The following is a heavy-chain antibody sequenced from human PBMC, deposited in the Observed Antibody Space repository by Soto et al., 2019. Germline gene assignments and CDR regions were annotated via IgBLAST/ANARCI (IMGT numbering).Heavy chain of an antibody. V-gene: IGHV4-34*01. CDR3: AIVLRRAAYD. J-gene: IGHJ4*02. CDR2: ITHSGST. Sequence: QVQLQQWGAGLLKPSETLSLTCAVYGGSFSGYYWSWIRQPPGKGQERIGEITHSGSTNYNPSLKSRVTISGHTSKNQFSLKLSSVTAADTAVYYCAIVLRRAAYDWGQGTLVTVSS. D-gene: IGHD3-9*01. CDR1: GGSFSGYY.